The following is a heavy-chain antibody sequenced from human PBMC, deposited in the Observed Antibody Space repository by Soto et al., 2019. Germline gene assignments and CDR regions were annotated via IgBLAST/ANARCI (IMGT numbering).Heavy chain of an antibody. CDR2: INTDNGDT. V-gene: IGHV1-18*01. CDR3: ARVVTASGTGEIDT. CDR1: GYTFSTFG. J-gene: IGHJ4*02. D-gene: IGHD6-13*01. Sequence: QVQLVQSGAEVKKPGASVRLSCKPSGYTFSTFGITWVRQAPGQGLPWKEWINTDNGDTIYAKNFQGRVTMTTDTSTNTAYMELRSMRYDDTGVYYCARVVTASGTGEIDTWGQGTPVTVSS.